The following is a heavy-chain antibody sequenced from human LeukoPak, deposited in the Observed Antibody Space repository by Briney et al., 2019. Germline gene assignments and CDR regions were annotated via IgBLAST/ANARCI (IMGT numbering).Heavy chain of an antibody. Sequence: PGGSLRLSCAASGFTFSSYAMSWVRQAPGKGLEWVSAISGSGGSTYYADSVKGRFTISRDNSKNTLYLQMNSLRAEDTAVYYCAKDQVRHCSGGSCYSFFDYWGQGTLVTVSS. CDR3: AKDQVRHCSGGSCYSFFDY. CDR1: GFTFSSYA. CDR2: ISGSGGST. D-gene: IGHD2-15*01. V-gene: IGHV3-23*01. J-gene: IGHJ4*02.